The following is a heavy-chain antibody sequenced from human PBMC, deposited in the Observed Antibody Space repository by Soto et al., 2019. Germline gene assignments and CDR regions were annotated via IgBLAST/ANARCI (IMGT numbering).Heavy chain of an antibody. Sequence: AQLVESGGGLVQPGESLRLSCAVSGLTFSNYWMSWVRQAPGQGLEWVANINQDGGAKYYVDSVKGRFTISRDNAKNSLYLQVNSLRAEDSAVYYCAREDDNWFDPWGQGTLVTVSS. J-gene: IGHJ5*02. CDR3: AREDDNWFDP. V-gene: IGHV3-7*03. CDR2: INQDGGAK. CDR1: GLTFSNYW.